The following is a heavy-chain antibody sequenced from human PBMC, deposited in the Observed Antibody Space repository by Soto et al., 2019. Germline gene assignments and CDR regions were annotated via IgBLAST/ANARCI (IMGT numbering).Heavy chain of an antibody. J-gene: IGHJ4*02. CDR1: GGSVRSGDYY. CDR2: IYYTGST. Sequence: QVQLQESGPGLVKPSQTLSLTCTVSGGSVRSGDYYWSWIRQPPGKGLEWIGYIYYTGSTYYNPSLKSRVFLSVDTSKTQFSLKLSSVTAADTAVYYCASDPGYSTLGYWGQGTLVTVSS. CDR3: ASDPGYSTLGY. V-gene: IGHV4-30-4*01. D-gene: IGHD3-22*01.